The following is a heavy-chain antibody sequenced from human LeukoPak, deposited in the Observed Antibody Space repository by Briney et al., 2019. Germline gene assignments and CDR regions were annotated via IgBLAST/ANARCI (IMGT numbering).Heavy chain of an antibody. CDR1: GYSFTSYY. J-gene: IGHJ4*02. CDR3: ARAPFIVGATD. Sequence: EASVKVSCKASGYSFTSYYMDWVRQAPGQGLEWMGIINPSGGSTNYAQKFQDRVTMTRDTSTSTVYMELSSLRSEDTAVYYCARAPFIVGATDWGQGTLVTVSS. V-gene: IGHV1-46*01. CDR2: INPSGGST. D-gene: IGHD1-26*01.